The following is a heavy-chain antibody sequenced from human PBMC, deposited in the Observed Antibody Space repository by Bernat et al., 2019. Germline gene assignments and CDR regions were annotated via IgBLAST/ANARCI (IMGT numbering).Heavy chain of an antibody. CDR3: AREGQQQLVHYGMDV. Sequence: EVQLVESGGGFVQPGGSLRLSCAASGFTFSSYWMHWVRQAPGKGLVWVSRINSDGSSTSYADSVKGRFTISRDNAKNTLYLQMNSLRAEDTAVYYCAREGQQQLVHYGMDVWGQGTTVTVSS. J-gene: IGHJ6*02. V-gene: IGHV3-74*01. CDR2: INSDGSST. D-gene: IGHD6-13*01. CDR1: GFTFSSYW.